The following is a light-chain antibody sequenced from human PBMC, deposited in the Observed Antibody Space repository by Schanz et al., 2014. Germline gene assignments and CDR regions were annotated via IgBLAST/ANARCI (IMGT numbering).Light chain of an antibody. V-gene: IGLV2-14*02. CDR3: SSYTSSSTLGYVV. Sequence: QSALTQPASVSGSPGQSITISCTGTSSDVGSYNLVSWYQQHPGKAPKLMIYEGTKRPSGVSNRFSASKSGNTASLTISRLQAEDEADYYCSSYTSSSTLGYVVFGGGTKLTVL. J-gene: IGLJ2*01. CDR2: EGT. CDR1: SSDVGSYNL.